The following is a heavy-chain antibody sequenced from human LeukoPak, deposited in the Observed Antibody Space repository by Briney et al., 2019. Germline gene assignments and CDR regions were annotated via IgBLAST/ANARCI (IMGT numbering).Heavy chain of an antibody. D-gene: IGHD6-6*01. V-gene: IGHV3-23*01. CDR3: ARDRRPWYFDL. Sequence: GESLKISCAASGFTFSSYAMSWVRQAPGKGLEWVSTITGGGDITKYADSVKGRFTISRDDPKNTLYLQMNSLRADDTAVYYCARDRRPWYFDLWGRGTLVTVSS. J-gene: IGHJ2*01. CDR2: ITGGGDIT. CDR1: GFTFSSYA.